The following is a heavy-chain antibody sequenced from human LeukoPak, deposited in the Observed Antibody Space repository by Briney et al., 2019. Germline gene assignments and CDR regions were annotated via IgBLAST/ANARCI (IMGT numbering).Heavy chain of an antibody. CDR3: ARGPQFSGPGWFDP. J-gene: IGHJ5*02. V-gene: IGHV3-7*04. CDR2: IKQDGSEK. D-gene: IGHD3-10*01. Sequence: GGSLRLSCAASGFTFSTYWMTWVRQAPGKGLEWVANIKQDGSEKNYVDSVKGRFTISRDNAKNSLYLQMNSLRAEDTAIYYCARGPQFSGPGWFDPWGQGTLVTVSS. CDR1: GFTFSTYW.